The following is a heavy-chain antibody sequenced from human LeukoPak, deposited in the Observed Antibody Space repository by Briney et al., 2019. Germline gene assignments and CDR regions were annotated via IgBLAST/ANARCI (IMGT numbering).Heavy chain of an antibody. V-gene: IGHV1-2*02. CDR2: INPNSGGT. CDR1: GYTFTGYY. D-gene: IGHD3-10*01. CDR3: ARAYSTMVRGVMAY. J-gene: IGHJ4*02. Sequence: ASVKVSCKASGYTFTGYYMHWVRPAPGQGLEWMGWINPNSGGTNYAQKFQGRVTMTRDTSISTAYMELSRLRSDDTAVYYCARAYSTMVRGVMAYWGQGTLVTVSS.